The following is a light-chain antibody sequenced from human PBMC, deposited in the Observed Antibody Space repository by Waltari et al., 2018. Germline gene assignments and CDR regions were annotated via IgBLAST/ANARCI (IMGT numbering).Light chain of an antibody. V-gene: IGKV3-11*01. CDR3: QQRSNWPYIT. CDR2: GAS. Sequence: EIVLTQSPATLSLSPGERATLSCRASQSVSRYLAWYQQKPGQAPRLLIYGASNRATGIPARFSGSGSGTDFTLTISSLEPEDFAVYDCQQRSNWPYITFGQGTRLEIK. J-gene: IGKJ5*01. CDR1: QSVSRY.